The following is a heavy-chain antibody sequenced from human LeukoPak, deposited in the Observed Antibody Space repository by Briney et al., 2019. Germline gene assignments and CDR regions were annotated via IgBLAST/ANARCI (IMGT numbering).Heavy chain of an antibody. D-gene: IGHD5-18*01. CDR1: GFTFSSYW. CDR3: ARPQNPEIYGYGAFDI. CDR2: IKQDGSEK. V-gene: IGHV3-7*02. Sequence: GGSLRLSCAASGFTFSSYWMSWVRQAPGKGLEWVANIKQDGSEKYYVDSVKGRFTISRDNAKNTLYLQMNSLRAEDTAVYYCARPQNPEIYGYGAFDIWGQGTMVTVSS. J-gene: IGHJ3*02.